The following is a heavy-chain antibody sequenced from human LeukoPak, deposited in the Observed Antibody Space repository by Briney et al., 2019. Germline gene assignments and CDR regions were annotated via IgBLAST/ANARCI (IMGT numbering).Heavy chain of an antibody. CDR1: GFTFDDYA. CDR3: ARDLCGDYESAFDI. D-gene: IGHD4-17*01. Sequence: GGSLRLSCAASGFTFDDYAMHWVRQALGKGLEWVSSISSSSSYIYYADSVKGRFTISRDNAKNSLYLQMNSLRAEDTAVYYCARDLCGDYESAFDIWGQGTMVTVSS. J-gene: IGHJ3*02. V-gene: IGHV3-21*01. CDR2: ISSSSSYI.